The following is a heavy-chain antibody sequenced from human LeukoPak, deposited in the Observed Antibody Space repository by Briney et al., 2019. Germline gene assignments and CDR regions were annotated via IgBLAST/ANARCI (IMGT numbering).Heavy chain of an antibody. CDR2: ISGSGGST. J-gene: IGHJ4*02. Sequence: PGGSLRLSCAASGFTFSSYGMRWVRQAPGKGREGGSGISGSGGSTYYADSVKGRFTISRDKSKNTLYLQMNSLRAADTAVYYCAKEAPGFYFDYWGQGTLVTVSS. CDR3: AKEAPGFYFDY. D-gene: IGHD7-27*01. V-gene: IGHV3-23*01. CDR1: GFTFSSYG.